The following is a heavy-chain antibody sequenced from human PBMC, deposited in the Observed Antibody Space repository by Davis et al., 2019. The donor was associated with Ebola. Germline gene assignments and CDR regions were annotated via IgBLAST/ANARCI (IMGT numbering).Heavy chain of an antibody. D-gene: IGHD6-13*01. Sequence: GESLKISCKGSGYSFTSYWIGWVRQMLGKGLEWMGIIYPGDSDTRYSPSFQGQVTISADKSISTAYLQWSSLKASDTAMYYCARRDFAAAGIGDYYGMDVWGQGTTVTVSS. CDR1: GYSFTSYW. J-gene: IGHJ6*02. CDR3: ARRDFAAAGIGDYYGMDV. V-gene: IGHV5-51*01. CDR2: IYPGDSDT.